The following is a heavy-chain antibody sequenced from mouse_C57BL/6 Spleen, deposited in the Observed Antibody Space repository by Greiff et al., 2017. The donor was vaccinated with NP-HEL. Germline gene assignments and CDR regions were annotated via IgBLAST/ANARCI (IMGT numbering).Heavy chain of an antibody. CDR3: ARGESYYSNLGYFDY. J-gene: IGHJ2*01. CDR2: IYPGSGST. D-gene: IGHD2-5*01. CDR1: GYTFTSYW. Sequence: QVQLKQPGAELVKPGASVKMSCKASGYTFTSYWITWVKQRPGQGLEWIGDIYPGSGSTNYNEKFKSKATLTVDTSSSTAYMQLSSLTSEDSAVYYCARGESYYSNLGYFDYWGQGTTLTVSS. V-gene: IGHV1-55*01.